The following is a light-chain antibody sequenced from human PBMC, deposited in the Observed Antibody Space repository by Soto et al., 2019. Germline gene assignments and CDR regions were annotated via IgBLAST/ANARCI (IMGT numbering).Light chain of an antibody. J-gene: IGLJ1*01. V-gene: IGLV2-14*01. CDR3: CSCVSSKTYV. Sequence: QSVLTQPASVSGSPGQSITISCTGTRTDVGGYNFVSWYQQHPGKAPKLIIYEVSNRPSGVSNRFSGSKSDNTASLTISGLQAEDEADHYCCSCVSSKTYVFGTGTNVTDL. CDR1: RTDVGGYNF. CDR2: EVS.